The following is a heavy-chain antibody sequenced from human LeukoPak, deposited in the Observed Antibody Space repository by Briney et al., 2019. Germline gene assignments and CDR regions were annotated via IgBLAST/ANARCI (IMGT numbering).Heavy chain of an antibody. CDR1: GYPISSGYY. J-gene: IGHJ5*02. CDR2: IYHSGST. Sequence: PSETLSLTCTVSGYPISSGYYWGWIRQPPGKGLEWIGSIYHSGSTYYNPSLKSRVTISVDTSKNQFSLKLSSVTAADTAVYYCARQKLGVIVVVTARLKNWFDPWGQGTLVTVSS. D-gene: IGHD2-21*02. V-gene: IGHV4-38-2*02. CDR3: ARQKLGVIVVVTARLKNWFDP.